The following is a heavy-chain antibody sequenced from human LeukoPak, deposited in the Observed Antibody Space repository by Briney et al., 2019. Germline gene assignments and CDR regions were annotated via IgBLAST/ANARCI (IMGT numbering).Heavy chain of an antibody. J-gene: IGHJ6*02. Sequence: PGGSLRLSCAVSGLTYSTYAMRWVRQAPGKALEWVSVISGSGTCTYYADSVKGRFTISRDNSKNTLYLQMNSLRADDTAVFYCARAAYCSSTSCYRSYGLDVWGQGTTVTVSS. V-gene: IGHV3-23*01. D-gene: IGHD2-2*01. CDR1: GLTYSTYA. CDR2: ISGSGTCT. CDR3: ARAAYCSSTSCYRSYGLDV.